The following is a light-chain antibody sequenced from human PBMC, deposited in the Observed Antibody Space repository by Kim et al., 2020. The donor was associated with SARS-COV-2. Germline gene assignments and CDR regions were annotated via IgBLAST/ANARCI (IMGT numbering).Light chain of an antibody. Sequence: ASIGDRVTITCRASQDIGNSVTWYQQKPGKGPNVLISAASTLASGVPSRFSGSESETEYTLTISSLQPEDFATYYCQQYSGTLATFGQGTKVDIK. CDR2: AAS. V-gene: IGKV1-NL1*01. CDR3: QQYSGTLAT. CDR1: QDIGNS. J-gene: IGKJ1*01.